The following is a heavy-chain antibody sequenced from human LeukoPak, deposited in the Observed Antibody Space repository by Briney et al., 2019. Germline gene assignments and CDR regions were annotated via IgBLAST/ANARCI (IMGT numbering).Heavy chain of an antibody. Sequence: GRSLRLSCAASGFTFDDYAMHWVRQAPGKGLEWVSGISWNSGSIGYADSVKGRFTISRDNAKNSLYLQMNSLRAEDTAVYYCARDLVLRYFDWLLPKDAFDIWGQGTMVTVSS. J-gene: IGHJ3*02. CDR1: GFTFDDYA. V-gene: IGHV3-9*01. D-gene: IGHD3-9*01. CDR2: ISWNSGSI. CDR3: ARDLVLRYFDWLLPKDAFDI.